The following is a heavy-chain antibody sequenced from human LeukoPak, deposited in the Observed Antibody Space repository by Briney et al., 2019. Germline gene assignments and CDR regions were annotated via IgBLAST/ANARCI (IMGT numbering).Heavy chain of an antibody. CDR1: GFTFSSYA. D-gene: IGHD6-19*01. J-gene: IGHJ4*02. CDR3: ARAGGLRIAVAPIDC. Sequence: GGSLRLSCAASGFTFSSYAMSWVRQAPGKGLEWVSAISGSGGSTYYADSVKGRFTISRDNSKNMLYLQMNSLRAEDTAVYYCARAGGLRIAVAPIDCWGQGTLVTVSS. CDR2: ISGSGGST. V-gene: IGHV3-23*01.